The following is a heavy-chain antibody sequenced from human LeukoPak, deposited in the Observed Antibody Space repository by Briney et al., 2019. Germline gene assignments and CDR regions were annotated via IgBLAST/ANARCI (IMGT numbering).Heavy chain of an antibody. J-gene: IGHJ4*02. CDR1: GGSISSSSYY. V-gene: IGHV4-39*01. Sequence: SETLSLTCTVSGGSISSSSYYWGWIRQPPGKGLEWIGSIYYSGSTYYNPSLKSRVTISVDTSKNQFSLKLSSVTAADTAVYYCARRRQYYDILTGYYGTYYFDYWGQGTLVTVSS. D-gene: IGHD3-9*01. CDR2: IYYSGST. CDR3: ARRRQYYDILTGYYGTYYFDY.